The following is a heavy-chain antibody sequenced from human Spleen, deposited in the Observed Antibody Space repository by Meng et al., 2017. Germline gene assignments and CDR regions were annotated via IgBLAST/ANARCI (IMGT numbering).Heavy chain of an antibody. CDR3: TWDDKAVSDY. V-gene: IGHV3-15*01. CDR1: GFTFSSYE. D-gene: IGHD3-9*01. CDR2: MKSNVDGGTV. J-gene: IGHJ4*02. Sequence: GESLKISCAASGFTFSSYEMNWVRQAPGKGLEWIGRMKSNVDGGTVDYAAAVKGRFFISRDDSENTFYLQMSGLRIDDTGVYYCTWDDKAVSDYWGQGTLVTVSS.